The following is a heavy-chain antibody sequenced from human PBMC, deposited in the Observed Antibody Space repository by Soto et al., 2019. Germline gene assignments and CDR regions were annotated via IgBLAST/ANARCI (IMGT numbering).Heavy chain of an antibody. CDR2: IFYIGST. CDR3: ARSVFP. V-gene: IGHV4-59*06. CDR1: GGSLRGYS. J-gene: IGHJ5*02. Sequence: SETLSLTCTVSGGSLRGYSWSWIRQSPGKGLEWIGYIFYIGSTYYNPSLKSRVTISVDTSKNQFSLKLNSVTAADTAVYYCARSVFPWGQGTLVTVSS.